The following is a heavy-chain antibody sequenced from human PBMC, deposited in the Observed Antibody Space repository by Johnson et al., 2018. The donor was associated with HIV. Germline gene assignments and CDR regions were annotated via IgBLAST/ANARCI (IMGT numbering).Heavy chain of an antibody. V-gene: IGHV3-66*01. Sequence: MQLVESGGGLVQPGGSLRLSCAGTGFTVSSNYMTWVRQAPGKGLEWVSVLTSGGDTWYADPVTGRFIIPRVNSKNTLYLQMNSLRAEDTAVYYCAGGCRDGYTWDAFDIWGQGTMVTVSS. J-gene: IGHJ3*02. CDR3: AGGCRDGYTWDAFDI. D-gene: IGHD5-24*01. CDR1: GFTVSSNY. CDR2: LTSGGDT.